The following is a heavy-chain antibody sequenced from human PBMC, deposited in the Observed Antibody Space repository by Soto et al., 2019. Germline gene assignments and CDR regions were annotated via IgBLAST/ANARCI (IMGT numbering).Heavy chain of an antibody. V-gene: IGHV4-59*01. J-gene: IGHJ4*02. CDR1: GGSISSYY. CDR2: IDNSGST. CDR3: ARIVEYCSGGSCFSFDS. D-gene: IGHD2-15*01. Sequence: SETLSLTCSVSGGSISSYYWSWIRQPPGKGLEWIGYIDNSGSTNYSPSLKSRVTISVDTSKNKLSLRLNSVTTADTAMYYCARIVEYCSGGSCFSFDSWGQGALVTVSS.